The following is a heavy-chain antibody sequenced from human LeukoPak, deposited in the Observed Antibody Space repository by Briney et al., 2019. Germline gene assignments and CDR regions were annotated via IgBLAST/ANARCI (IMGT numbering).Heavy chain of an antibody. D-gene: IGHD1-1*01. J-gene: IGHJ4*02. Sequence: GGSLRLSCAASGVSFSDSDMHWVRQATGKGLEWVSAIGTAGDTYYTGSVKGRFTISRENAKNSLYLQMNSVRAGDTAVYYCVRVAKERVGGVYYFDYWGQGTPVTVSS. CDR2: IGTAGDT. CDR3: VRVAKERVGGVYYFDY. CDR1: GVSFSDSD. V-gene: IGHV3-13*01.